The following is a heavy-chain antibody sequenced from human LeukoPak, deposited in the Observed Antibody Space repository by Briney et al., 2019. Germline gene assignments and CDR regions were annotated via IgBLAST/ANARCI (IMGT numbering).Heavy chain of an antibody. CDR3: ARADSNIAARRIGFDS. CDR1: GFTFSSYS. CDR2: ISGSSSYI. Sequence: GGSLRLSCAASGFTFSSYSMNWVRQAPEKGLEWVSSISGSSSYIYYADSMKGRFTISRHNAKNSLYLQMNNLSAEDTAIYYCARADSNIAARRIGFDSWGQGTLVTVSS. V-gene: IGHV3-21*06. J-gene: IGHJ4*02. D-gene: IGHD6-6*01.